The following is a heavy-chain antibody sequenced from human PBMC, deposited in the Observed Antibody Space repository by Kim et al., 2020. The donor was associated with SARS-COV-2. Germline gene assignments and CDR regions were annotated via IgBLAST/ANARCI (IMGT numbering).Heavy chain of an antibody. CDR2: IDWDDDK. D-gene: IGHD3-22*01. J-gene: IGHJ6*02. CDR1: GFSLSTSGMC. CDR3: ARMIVVVPYYDGMDV. Sequence: SGPTLVNPTQTLTLTCTFSGFSLSTSGMCVSWIRQPPGKALEWLARIDWDDDKYYSTSLKTRLTISKDTSKNQVVLTMTNMDPVDTATYYCARMIVVVPYYDGMDVWGQGTTVTVSS. V-gene: IGHV2-70*11.